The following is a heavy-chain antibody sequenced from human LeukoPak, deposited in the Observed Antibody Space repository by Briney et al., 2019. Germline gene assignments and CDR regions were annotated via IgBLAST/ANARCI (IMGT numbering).Heavy chain of an antibody. Sequence: GGSLRLSCAASGFTFSSYWMSWVRQAPGKGLEWVANIKQDGSEKYYVDSVKGRFTISRDNAKNSLYLQMNSLRAEDTAVYYCARGVTYYYGSGNTHFDYWGQGTLVTVSS. CDR1: GFTFSSYW. J-gene: IGHJ4*02. CDR2: IKQDGSEK. V-gene: IGHV3-7*04. CDR3: ARGVTYYYGSGNTHFDY. D-gene: IGHD3-10*01.